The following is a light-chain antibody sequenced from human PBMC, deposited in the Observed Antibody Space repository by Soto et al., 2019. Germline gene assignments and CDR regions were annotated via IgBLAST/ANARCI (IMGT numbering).Light chain of an antibody. Sequence: QCVRTRAASGSGAAGEASTISCTGTSSDVGGYNYVSWYQQHPGKAPKLMIYDVSNRPSGVSNRFSGSKSGNTASLTISGLQAEDEADYYCSSYTSSSTLGVLGTGTKVTVL. V-gene: IGLV2-14*01. J-gene: IGLJ1*01. CDR2: DVS. CDR1: SSDVGGYNY. CDR3: SSYTSSSTLGV.